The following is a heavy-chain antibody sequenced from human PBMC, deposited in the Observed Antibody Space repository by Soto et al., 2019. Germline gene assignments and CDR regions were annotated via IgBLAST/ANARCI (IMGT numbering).Heavy chain of an antibody. CDR1: RNTFSYYA. J-gene: IGHJ5*01. CDR2: ISDGNGNT. D-gene: IGHD3-22*01. V-gene: IGHV1-3*01. CDR3: ARASNNYDRSGNALAT. Sequence: CKASRNTFSYYAMHWVRQARGQRLAWMGWISDGNGNTSYSQKFQGSVNNNRGTSASTAYMELSSLCSEDTAVYYCARASNNYDRSGNALATWGQGTLAPVSS.